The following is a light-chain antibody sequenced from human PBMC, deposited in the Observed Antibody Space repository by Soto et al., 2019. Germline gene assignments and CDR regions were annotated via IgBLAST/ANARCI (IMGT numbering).Light chain of an antibody. J-gene: IGLJ3*02. V-gene: IGLV1-40*01. CDR1: SSNIGAGYD. CDR3: QSYDSSLSGWV. Sequence: QSVLTQLPSVSGAPGQRVTISCTESSSNIGAGYDVHWYQQLPGTAPKLLIYGNSNRPSGVPDRFSGSKSGTSASLAITGLQAEDEADYYCQSYDSSLSGWVFGGGTQLTVL. CDR2: GNS.